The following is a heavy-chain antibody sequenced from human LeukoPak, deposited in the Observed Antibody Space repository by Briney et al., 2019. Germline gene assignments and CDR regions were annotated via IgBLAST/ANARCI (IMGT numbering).Heavy chain of an antibody. V-gene: IGHV3-7*01. D-gene: IGHD3-16*01. CDR1: GFTFSDYY. CDR3: ARDPGWGALDH. CDR2: INQDGSRK. J-gene: IGHJ4*02. Sequence: GGSLRLSCAASGFTFSDYYMSWIRQAPGKGLEWVAIINQDGSRKSSADSVKGRFTISRDNAKNLLYLQMNSLRAEDTAVYYCARDPGWGALDHWGQGTLVTVS.